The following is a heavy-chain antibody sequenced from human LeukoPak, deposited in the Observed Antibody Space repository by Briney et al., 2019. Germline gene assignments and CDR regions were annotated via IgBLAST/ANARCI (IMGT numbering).Heavy chain of an antibody. CDR3: ARQFAS. CDR2: VSGSGSTV. CDR1: GFTFSDHI. J-gene: IGHJ4*02. Sequence: GGSLRLSCAASGFTFSDHIMNWVRQLPGKRLEWVAYVSGSGSTVYYADSVKGRFTISRDNGKSSLYLQMNSLRVEDTALYYCARQFASWGQGTLVTVPS. V-gene: IGHV3-48*01.